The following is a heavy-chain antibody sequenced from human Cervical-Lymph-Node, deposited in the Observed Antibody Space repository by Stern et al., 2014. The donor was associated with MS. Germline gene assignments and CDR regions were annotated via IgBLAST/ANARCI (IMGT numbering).Heavy chain of an antibody. D-gene: IGHD5-18*01. CDR2: IYTTGST. J-gene: IGHJ4*02. V-gene: IGHV4-61*02. Sequence: QVQLQESGPGLVKPSQTLSLTCTVSGGSVGSGSYDWSWIRQPAGKGLEWIGRIYTTGSTYYNPSLKSRVSISIETSQNQFSLTLTSVTAADTAVYYCARDKEDTNMAFRYFDNWGQGTLVTVSS. CDR3: ARDKEDTNMAFRYFDN. CDR1: GGSVGSGSYD.